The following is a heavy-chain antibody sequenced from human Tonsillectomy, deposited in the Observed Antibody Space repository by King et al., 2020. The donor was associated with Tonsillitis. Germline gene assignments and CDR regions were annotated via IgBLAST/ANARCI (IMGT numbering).Heavy chain of an antibody. Sequence: VQLVESGGGVVKPGGSLRLSCAASGFTFSNSWMSWVRQAPGKGLEWVGRIKSKTDSRTTDYAVPVKVRFTISRDDSKNTLYLQMNSLKTEDTAVYYCATDLHSVNGRLFDYWGQGTLVTVSS. J-gene: IGHJ4*02. CDR3: ATDLHSVNGRLFDY. CDR2: IKSKTDSRTT. D-gene: IGHD1-26*01. CDR1: GFTFSNSW. V-gene: IGHV3-15*01.